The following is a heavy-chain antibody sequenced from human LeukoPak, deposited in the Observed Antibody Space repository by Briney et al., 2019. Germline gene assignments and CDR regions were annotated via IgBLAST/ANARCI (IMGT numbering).Heavy chain of an antibody. D-gene: IGHD3-10*01. CDR2: INHSGST. CDR1: GGSFSRYY. CDR3: ARDFGYYYGSGSYYQAFDY. Sequence: PSETLSLTCAVYGGSFSRYYWSWIRQPPGKGLEWIGEINHSGSTNYNPSLKSRVTISVDTSKNQFSLKLSSVTAADTAVYYCARDFGYYYGSGSYYQAFDYWGQGTLVTVSS. V-gene: IGHV4-34*01. J-gene: IGHJ4*02.